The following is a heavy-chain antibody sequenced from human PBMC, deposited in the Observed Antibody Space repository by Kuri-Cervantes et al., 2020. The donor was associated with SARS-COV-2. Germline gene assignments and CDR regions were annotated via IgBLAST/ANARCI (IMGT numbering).Heavy chain of an antibody. V-gene: IGHV4-39*01. CDR1: GGSISSNSYY. J-gene: IGHJ4*02. CDR2: IYYSGST. Sequence: ESLKISCTVSGGSISSNSYYWGWIRQPPGKGLEWIGSIYYSGSTYYNPSLKSRVTISVDTSKNQFSLKLSSVTAADTAVYYCTRHGLRYYGSGSLTTFDYWGQGTLVTVSS. D-gene: IGHD3-10*01. CDR3: TRHGLRYYGSGSLTTFDY.